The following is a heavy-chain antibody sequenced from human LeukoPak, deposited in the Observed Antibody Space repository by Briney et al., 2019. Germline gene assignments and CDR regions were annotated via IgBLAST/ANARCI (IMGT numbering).Heavy chain of an antibody. CDR3: ARGSIVVVVAASGIGDYYYYGMDV. D-gene: IGHD2-15*01. CDR1: GGSFSGYY. J-gene: IGHJ6*02. V-gene: IGHV4-34*01. CDR2: INHSGST. Sequence: KPSETLSLTCAVYGGSFSGYYWSWIRHPPGKGLEWIGEINHSGSTNYNPSLKSRFTISVDTSKNQFSLKLSSVTAADTAVYYCARGSIVVVVAASGIGDYYYYGMDVWGQGTTVTVSS.